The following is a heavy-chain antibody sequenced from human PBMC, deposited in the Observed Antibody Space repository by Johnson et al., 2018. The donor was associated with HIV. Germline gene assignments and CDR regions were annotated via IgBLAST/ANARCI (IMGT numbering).Heavy chain of an antibody. D-gene: IGHD3-22*01. J-gene: IGHJ3*02. CDR1: GFTFSSYG. Sequence: VQLVESGGGLVKPGGSLRLSCAGSGFTFSSYGMHWVRQAPGKGLEWVSVIYSGGSTYYADSVKGRFTISSANSKKTLYLQMNSLRAEDTAVYYCARGRPNYYDSSGRYVPVAFDIWGQGTMVTVSS. V-gene: IGHV3-66*01. CDR2: IYSGGST. CDR3: ARGRPNYYDSSGRYVPVAFDI.